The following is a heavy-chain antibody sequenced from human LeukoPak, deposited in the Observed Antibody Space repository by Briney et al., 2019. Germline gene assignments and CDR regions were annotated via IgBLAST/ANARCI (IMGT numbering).Heavy chain of an antibody. J-gene: IGHJ6*03. V-gene: IGHV4-59*01. CDR1: GDSISSYY. D-gene: IGHD3-16*01. Sequence: SETLSLTCTVSGDSISSYYWSWIRQPPGKGLEWIGYIYYSGSTNYNPSLKSRVTISVDTSKNQFSLKLSSVTAADTAVYYCARVAGEYYYYYMDVWGKGTTVTISS. CDR3: ARVAGEYYYYYMDV. CDR2: IYYSGST.